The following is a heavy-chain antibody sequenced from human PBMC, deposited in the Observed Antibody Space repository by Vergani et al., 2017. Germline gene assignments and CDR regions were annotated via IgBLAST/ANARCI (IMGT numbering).Heavy chain of an antibody. CDR3: VKDNDYDADGPFEL. CDR2: IDRNYGVK. V-gene: IGHV3-9*01. J-gene: IGHJ2*01. Sequence: VEAGGGLVQPGGSLRLSCTASGFPFQAFAFHWVRQVSGRGLEWVSGIDRNYGVKNGNSFEGRFSISRDNAKKAVFLQMNNLRHEDTALYFCVKDNDYDADGPFELWGRGTLVTVSS. CDR1: GFPFQAFA. D-gene: IGHD3-16*01.